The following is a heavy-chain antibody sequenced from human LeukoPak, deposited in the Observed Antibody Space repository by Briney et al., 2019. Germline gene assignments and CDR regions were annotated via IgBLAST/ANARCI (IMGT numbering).Heavy chain of an antibody. CDR1: GYTFTGYG. Sequence: ASVEVSCKASGYTFTGYGISWVRQAPGQGLEWMGWISAYNGNTNYAQKLQGRVTMTTDTSTSTAYMELRSLRSDDTAVYYCARSNGYCSSTSCYPSKYYGMDVWGQGTTVTVSS. CDR2: ISAYNGNT. CDR3: ARSNGYCSSTSCYPSKYYGMDV. D-gene: IGHD2-2*03. J-gene: IGHJ6*02. V-gene: IGHV1-18*01.